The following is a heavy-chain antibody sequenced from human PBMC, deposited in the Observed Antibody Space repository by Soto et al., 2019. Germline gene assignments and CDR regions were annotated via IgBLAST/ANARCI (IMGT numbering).Heavy chain of an antibody. D-gene: IGHD3-3*01. V-gene: IGHV3-23*01. J-gene: IGHJ4*02. CDR1: GFTFSSFG. CDR3: AKSKDSTIFGVVIHYFDT. CDR2: LSPNGGST. Sequence: LRRSCAASGFTFSSFGMNWVRQAPGKGLEWVSSLSPNGGSTYYAESVKGRFTISRDNAKNTLFLQMDSLRAEDTAVYFCAKSKDSTIFGVVIHYFDTWGQGALVTVSS.